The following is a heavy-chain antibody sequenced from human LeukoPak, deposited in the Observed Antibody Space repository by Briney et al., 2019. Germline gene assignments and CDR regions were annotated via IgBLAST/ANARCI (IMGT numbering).Heavy chain of an antibody. CDR1: GFTFSSYT. J-gene: IGHJ4*02. V-gene: IGHV3-48*04. CDR3: ARVPEWLATRLFDY. Sequence: PGGSLRLSCAASGFTFSSYTMNWVRQPPGKGLEWVSNIGTSSTTIYYADSVKGRFTISRDNAKNSLYLQMNSLRAEDTAVYYCARVPEWLATRLFDYWGQGTLVTVSS. CDR2: IGTSSTTI. D-gene: IGHD6-19*01.